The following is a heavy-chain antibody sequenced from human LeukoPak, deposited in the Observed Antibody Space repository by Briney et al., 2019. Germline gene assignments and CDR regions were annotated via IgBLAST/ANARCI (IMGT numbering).Heavy chain of an antibody. Sequence: GASVKVSCKASGYTFTSYGISWVRQAPGQGLEWMGWISAYNGNTNYAQKLQGRVTMTTDTSTSTAYMELRSLRSDDAAVYYCARHFLGAAGDAFDIWGQGTMVTVSS. CDR3: ARHFLGAAGDAFDI. V-gene: IGHV1-18*01. J-gene: IGHJ3*02. CDR1: GYTFTSYG. CDR2: ISAYNGNT. D-gene: IGHD6-25*01.